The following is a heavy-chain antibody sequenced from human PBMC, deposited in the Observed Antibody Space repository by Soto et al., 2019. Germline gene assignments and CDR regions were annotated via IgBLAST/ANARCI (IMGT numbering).Heavy chain of an antibody. V-gene: IGHV3-23*01. CDR1: GFSFSTYP. CDR3: AKILSTVTSYYYGMDA. CDR2: ISGSSDKT. J-gene: IGHJ6*02. D-gene: IGHD4-17*01. Sequence: PGGSLRLSCAASGFSFSTYPMVWVRQAPGKRREAFSSISGSSDKTYYKDSVRGRFTISRDNSRNTVDLQMNSLRPEDTAVYYCAKILSTVTSYYYGMDAWGQGTTVTVSS.